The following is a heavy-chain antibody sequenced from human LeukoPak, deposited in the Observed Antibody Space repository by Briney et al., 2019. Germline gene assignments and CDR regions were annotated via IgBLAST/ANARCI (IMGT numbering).Heavy chain of an antibody. CDR3: ARDGSGSDAFDI. J-gene: IGHJ3*02. CDR1: GFTVSSNY. Sequence: PGGSLRLSCAASGFTVSSNYMSWVRQPPGKGLEWVSVIYTVGNTDYADSVKGRFTISRDNSKNTLYLQMNSPRTEGTAVYYCARDGSGSDAFDIWGQGTMVTVSS. CDR2: IYTVGNT. V-gene: IGHV3-66*01. D-gene: IGHD6-19*01.